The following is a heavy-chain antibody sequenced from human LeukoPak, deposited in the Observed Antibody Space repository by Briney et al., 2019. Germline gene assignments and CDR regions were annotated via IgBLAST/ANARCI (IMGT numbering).Heavy chain of an antibody. CDR3: VAMLRGVGY. V-gene: IGHV3-73*01. J-gene: IGHJ4*02. CDR2: IRSKANSYAT. Sequence: GGSLRLSCAASGFTFSGSAIHWVRQASGKGLEWVGRIRSKANSYATAYAASVKGRFTISRDDSKNTAYLQMNSLKTEDTAVYYCVAMLRGVGYWGQGTLVTVSS. D-gene: IGHD3-10*01. CDR1: GFTFSGSA.